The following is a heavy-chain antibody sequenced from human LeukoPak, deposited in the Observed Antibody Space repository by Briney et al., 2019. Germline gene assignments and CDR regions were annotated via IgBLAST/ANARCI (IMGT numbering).Heavy chain of an antibody. D-gene: IGHD3/OR15-3a*01. CDR3: AKCLPVMATRPLDFYYGMDA. Sequence: GGSLRLSCEASGFSITSYWMSWVRQAPGKGLEWVANIKQDGSEKYYVDFVKGRFTISRDNAKNSLYLQMNSLRVEDTAVYYCAKCLPVMATRPLDFYYGMDAWGQGTTVTVSS. CDR1: GFSITSYW. CDR2: IKQDGSEK. V-gene: IGHV3-7*01. J-gene: IGHJ6*02.